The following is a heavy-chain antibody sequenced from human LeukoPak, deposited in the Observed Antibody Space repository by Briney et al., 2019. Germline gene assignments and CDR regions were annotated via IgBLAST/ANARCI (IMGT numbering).Heavy chain of an antibody. CDR1: GGTFSSYA. V-gene: IGHV1-69*13. D-gene: IGHD1-26*01. J-gene: IGHJ4*02. Sequence: SVKVSCKASGGTFSSYAISWVRQAPGQGLEWMGGIIPIFGTANYAQKFQGRVTITADESTSTAYMELCSLGSEDTAVYYCARDQWELRGVLDYWGQGTLVTVFS. CDR2: IIPIFGTA. CDR3: ARDQWELRGVLDY.